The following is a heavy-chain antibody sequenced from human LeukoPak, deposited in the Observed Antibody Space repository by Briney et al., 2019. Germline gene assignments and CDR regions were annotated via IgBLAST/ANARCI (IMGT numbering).Heavy chain of an antibody. D-gene: IGHD3-22*01. CDR2: ISYDGSNK. V-gene: IGHV3-30-3*01. Sequence: GGSLRLSCAASGFTFSSYAMHWVRQAPGKGLEWVAVISYDGSNKYYADSVKGRLTISRDNSKNTLYLQMNSLRAEDTAVYYCARADYYDSSGYPLHWGQGTLVTVSS. J-gene: IGHJ4*02. CDR1: GFTFSSYA. CDR3: ARADYYDSSGYPLH.